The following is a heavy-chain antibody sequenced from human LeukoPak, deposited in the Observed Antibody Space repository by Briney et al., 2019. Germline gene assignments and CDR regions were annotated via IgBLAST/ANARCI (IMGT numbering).Heavy chain of an antibody. CDR2: IYPGDSET. J-gene: IGHJ4*02. Sequence: GESLKISCKGSGYSFTSYWIAWVREMPGKGLEWMGIIYPGDSETRYSPSFQGQVTISAHKSIGTAYLQWSSLKASDTAMYYCARSPRESDYWGQGTLVTVSS. CDR1: GYSFTSYW. CDR3: ARSPRESDY. V-gene: IGHV5-51*01.